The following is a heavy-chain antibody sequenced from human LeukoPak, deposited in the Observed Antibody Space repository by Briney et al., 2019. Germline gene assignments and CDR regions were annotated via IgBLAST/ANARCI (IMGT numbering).Heavy chain of an antibody. CDR2: ISSTGGST. CDR1: GFTFSDYA. V-gene: IGHV3-64D*09. Sequence: GGSLRLSCSASGFTFSDYAMHWVRQAPGKGLEYVSAISSTGGSTYYADSVKGRFTISRDDSKNTLYLQMSSLRAEDTAVYYCAISQSGWYFYWGQGTLVTVSS. J-gene: IGHJ4*02. CDR3: AISQSGWYFY. D-gene: IGHD6-19*01.